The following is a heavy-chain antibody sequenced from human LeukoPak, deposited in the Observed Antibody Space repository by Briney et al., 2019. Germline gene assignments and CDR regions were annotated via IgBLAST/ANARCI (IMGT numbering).Heavy chain of an antibody. CDR1: GFTFRSYN. CDR2: ISSSSSYI. CDR3: ARAGFYSGWYVVDF. Sequence: GGSLRLSCAASGFTFRSYNLNWVHQAPGKGLEWVSSISSSSSYIYYADSVKGRFTISRDNAKNSLYLQMNSLRVDDTALYFCARAGFYSGWYVVDFWGHGTLVTVSS. J-gene: IGHJ4*01. V-gene: IGHV3-21*04. D-gene: IGHD6-19*01.